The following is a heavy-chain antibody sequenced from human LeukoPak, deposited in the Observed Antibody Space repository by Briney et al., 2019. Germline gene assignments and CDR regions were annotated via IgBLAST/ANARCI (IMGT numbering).Heavy chain of an antibody. J-gene: IGHJ5*02. CDR3: ARESRYNWNYGGPNWFDP. CDR1: GGSFSGYY. D-gene: IGHD1-7*01. CDR2: INHSGST. Sequence: PSETLSLTFAVYGGSFSGYYWSWIRPPPGKGLEWIWEINHSGSTNYNPSLKSRVTISVETSKNQFSLTLSSVTAADTAVYYCARESRYNWNYGGPNWFDPWGQGTLVTVSS. V-gene: IGHV4-34*01.